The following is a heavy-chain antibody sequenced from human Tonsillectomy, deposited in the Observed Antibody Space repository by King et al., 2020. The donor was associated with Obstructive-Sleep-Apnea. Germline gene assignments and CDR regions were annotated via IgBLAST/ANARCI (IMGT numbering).Heavy chain of an antibody. Sequence: VQLVESGGGLVQPGRSLRLSCTVFGFTFDDYGMSWFRQAPGKGLEWVGFIRSKAYGGTTEYAASVKGRFTISREDSKSIVYLQMNSLKTEDTAVYYCIRGAMYTTYDYWGQGTLVTVSS. CDR2: IRSKAYGGTT. J-gene: IGHJ4*02. CDR1: GFTFDDYG. CDR3: IRGAMYTTYDY. V-gene: IGHV3-49*03. D-gene: IGHD2/OR15-2a*01.